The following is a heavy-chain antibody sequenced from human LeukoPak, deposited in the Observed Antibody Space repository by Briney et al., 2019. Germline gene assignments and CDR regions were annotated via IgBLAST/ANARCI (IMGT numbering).Heavy chain of an antibody. CDR2: IRHDGSSK. V-gene: IGHV3-30*02. J-gene: IGHJ4*02. CDR1: GFSFSTYG. CDR3: AKDRIGGALEF. D-gene: IGHD4-23*01. Sequence: GGSLRLSCVASGFSFSTYGMHWVRQAPGKGLEWVAFIRHDGSSKYYADSVKGRFTISRDSSKDTLYLQMNSLRTEDTAVYYCAKDRIGGALEFWGQGTLATVSS.